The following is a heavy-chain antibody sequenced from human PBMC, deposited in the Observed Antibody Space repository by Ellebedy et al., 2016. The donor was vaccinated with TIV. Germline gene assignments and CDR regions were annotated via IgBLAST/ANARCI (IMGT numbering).Heavy chain of an antibody. J-gene: IGHJ4*02. D-gene: IGHD3-9*01. CDR2: INPSGGST. CDR3: ARLGSGGRYFDLGKDDY. CDR1: GYAFTSYY. V-gene: IGHV1-46*01. Sequence: ASVKVSCKASGYAFTSYYMHWVRQAPGQGVEWMGLINPSGGSTTYAQKFQGRVTMTRDASTSTVYMELSSLRSEDTAVYYCARLGSGGRYFDLGKDDYWGQGTLVTVSS.